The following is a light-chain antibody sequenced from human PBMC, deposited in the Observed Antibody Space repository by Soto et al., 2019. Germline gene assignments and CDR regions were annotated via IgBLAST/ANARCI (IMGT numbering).Light chain of an antibody. V-gene: IGKV1-33*01. CDR3: QQYGNLPLT. J-gene: IGKJ4*02. CDR1: QDISNS. Sequence: DIQMTQSPSSLSASVGDTVTITCQASQDISNSLNWYQQKPEKAPMVLIYDASNLAAGVPSRFSGTGYGTDFTFTINSLQPEDIATYYCQQYGNLPLTFGGGTKVDIK. CDR2: DAS.